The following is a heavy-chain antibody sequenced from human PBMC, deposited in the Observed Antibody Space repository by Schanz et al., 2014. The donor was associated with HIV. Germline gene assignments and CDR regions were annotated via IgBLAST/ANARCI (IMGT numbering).Heavy chain of an antibody. D-gene: IGHD3-10*01. Sequence: VQLVESGGGVVQPGGSLRLSCTTSGFIFSDHFMGWVRQAPGKGLEWLSYISVNGATREYADSVKGRFTISRDNARTSLYLQMNSLRAEDTAVYYCVRGLLFQGFFDSWGQGALVTVSS. J-gene: IGHJ4*02. V-gene: IGHV3-11*04. CDR1: GFIFSDHF. CDR2: ISVNGATR. CDR3: VRGLLFQGFFDS.